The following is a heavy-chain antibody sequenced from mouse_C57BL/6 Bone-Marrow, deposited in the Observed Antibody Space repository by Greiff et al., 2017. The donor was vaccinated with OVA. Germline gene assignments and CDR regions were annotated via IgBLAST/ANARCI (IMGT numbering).Heavy chain of an antibody. V-gene: IGHV1-7*01. CDR2: INPGSGYT. D-gene: IGHD2-2*01. J-gene: IGHJ3*01. Sequence: QVHVKQSGAELAKPGASVKLSCKASGYTFTSYWMHWVKQRPGQGLEWIGYINPGSGYTKYNEKFKDKATLTADKSSSTAYMQLSSLTYEDTSVYYCASRPACDGYDVGCWFAYWGQGTLVTVSA. CDR3: ASRPACDGYDVGCWFAY. CDR1: GYTFTSYW.